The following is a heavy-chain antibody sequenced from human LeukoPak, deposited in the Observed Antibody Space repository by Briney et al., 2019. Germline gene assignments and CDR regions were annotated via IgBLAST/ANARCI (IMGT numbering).Heavy chain of an antibody. D-gene: IGHD3-22*01. CDR3: ARDQYYYDSGVKF. CDR1: GFTFSSFT. CDR2: ISSSSSYI. V-gene: IGHV3-21*01. J-gene: IGHJ4*02. Sequence: GGSLRLSCAASGFTFSSFTMHWVRQAPGKGLEWVSSISSSSSYIYYADSVKGRFTISRDNAKNSLYLQMNSLRAEDTAVYYCARDQYYYDSGVKFWGQGTLVTVSS.